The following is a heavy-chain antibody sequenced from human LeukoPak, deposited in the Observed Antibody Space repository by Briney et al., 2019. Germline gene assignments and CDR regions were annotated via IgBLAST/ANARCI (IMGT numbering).Heavy chain of an antibody. D-gene: IGHD3-22*01. CDR1: GYTFSDFS. CDR3: VRLRRNNDRSGYYYYYDY. J-gene: IGHJ4*02. V-gene: IGHV3-21*01. Sequence: PGGSLTLSCAASGYTFSDFSVNWVRQAPGKGLEWVSSISVRSNYRHYADSVRGRFTISRDDARDSLFLQMNSLRAEDTAVYFCVRLRRNNDRSGYYYYYDYWGQGTLVTVSS. CDR2: ISVRSNYR.